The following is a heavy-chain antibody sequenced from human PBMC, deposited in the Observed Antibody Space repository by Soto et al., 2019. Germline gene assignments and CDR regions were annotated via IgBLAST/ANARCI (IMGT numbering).Heavy chain of an antibody. CDR2: ISGSGGST. D-gene: IGHD3-10*01. Sequence: EVQLLESGGGLVQPGGSLRLSCAASGFTFSSYAMSWVRQAPGKGLEWVSAISGSGGSTYYADSVKGRFTISRDNSKNPLYLQMYSLRAEDTAVYYCAKVAMVRGVTYYFDYWGQGTLVTVSS. J-gene: IGHJ4*02. V-gene: IGHV3-23*01. CDR3: AKVAMVRGVTYYFDY. CDR1: GFTFSSYA.